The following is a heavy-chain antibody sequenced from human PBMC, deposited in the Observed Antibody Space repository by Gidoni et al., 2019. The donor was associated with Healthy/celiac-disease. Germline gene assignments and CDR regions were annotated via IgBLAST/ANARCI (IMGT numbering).Heavy chain of an antibody. CDR3: ARDQAAAGSSYYYGMDV. V-gene: IGHV4-34*01. D-gene: IGHD6-13*01. J-gene: IGHJ6*04. Sequence: QVQLQQWGAGLLKPSETLSLTCAVYVGSFSGYYWSWIRQPPGKGLEWIGEINHSGSTNYNPSLKSRVTISVDTSKNQFSLKLSSVTAADTAVYYCARDQAAAGSSYYYGMDVWGKGTTVTVSS. CDR2: INHSGST. CDR1: VGSFSGYY.